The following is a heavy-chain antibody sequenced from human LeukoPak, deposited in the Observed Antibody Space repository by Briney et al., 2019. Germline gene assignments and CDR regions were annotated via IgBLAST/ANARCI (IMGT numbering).Heavy chain of an antibody. CDR1: GYTFTSYG. CDR2: ISAYNGNT. CDR3: ARETYSSGWLNYYYYGMDV. Sequence: GASVTVSCKASGYTFTSYGISWVRQAPGQGLEWMGWISAYNGNTNYAQKLQGSVTITTDTSTSTAYMELRSLRSDDTAVYYCARETYSSGWLNYYYYGMDVWGQGTTVTVSS. D-gene: IGHD6-19*01. J-gene: IGHJ6*02. V-gene: IGHV1-18*01.